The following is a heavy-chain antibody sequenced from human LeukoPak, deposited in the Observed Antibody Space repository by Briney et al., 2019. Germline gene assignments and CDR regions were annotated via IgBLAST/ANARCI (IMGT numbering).Heavy chain of an antibody. CDR1: GGTFSSYA. CDR2: IIPIFGTA. D-gene: IGHD6-19*01. CDR3: ARGAAVADFAFDY. V-gene: IGHV1-69*13. J-gene: IGHJ4*02. Sequence: SVKVSCKASGGTFSSYAISWVRQAPGQGLEWMGGIIPIFGTANYAQKFQDRVTITADESTSTAYMELSSLRSEDTAGYYCARGAAVADFAFDYWGQGTLVTVSS.